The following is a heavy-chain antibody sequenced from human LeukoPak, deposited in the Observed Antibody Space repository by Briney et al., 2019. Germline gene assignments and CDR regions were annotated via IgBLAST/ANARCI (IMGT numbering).Heavy chain of an antibody. J-gene: IGHJ6*04. Sequence: KPSETLSLTCTVSGGSISSSSYYWGWIRQPPGKGLEWTGSIHYSGSTYYNPSLKSRVTISVDTSKNQFSLELSSVTAADTAVYYCARLCGFLGVWGKGTTVTVSS. CDR3: ARLCGFLGV. CDR1: GGSISSSSYY. D-gene: IGHD1-26*01. CDR2: IHYSGST. V-gene: IGHV4-39*01.